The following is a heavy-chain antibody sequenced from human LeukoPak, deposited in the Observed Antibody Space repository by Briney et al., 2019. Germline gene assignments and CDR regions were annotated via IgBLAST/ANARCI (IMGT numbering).Heavy chain of an antibody. J-gene: IGHJ5*02. CDR3: VRLANWTDFWSGYDLNWFDP. CDR1: GGSISSSSYY. Sequence: PSETLSLTCTVSGGSISSSSYYWGWIRQPPGKGLEWIGSIYYSGSTYYNPSLKSRVTISVDTSKNQFSLKLSSVTAADTAVYYCVRLANWTDFWSGYDLNWFDPWGQGTLVTVSS. V-gene: IGHV4-39*01. CDR2: IYYSGST. D-gene: IGHD3-3*01.